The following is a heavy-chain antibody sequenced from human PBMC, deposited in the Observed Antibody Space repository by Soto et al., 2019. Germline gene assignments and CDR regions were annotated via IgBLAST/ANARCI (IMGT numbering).Heavy chain of an antibody. CDR1: GFTFSCYA. CDR3: ARDLLAGGSGSYSAYYYYGMDV. V-gene: IGHV3-30-3*01. J-gene: IGHJ6*02. D-gene: IGHD3-10*01. CDR2: ISYDGSNK. Sequence: GGSLRLSCAASGFTFSCYAMHWVRQAPGKGLEWVAVISYDGSNKYYADSVKGRFTISRDNSKNTLYLQMNSLRAEDTAVYYCARDLLAGGSGSYSAYYYYGMDVWGQGTTVTVSS.